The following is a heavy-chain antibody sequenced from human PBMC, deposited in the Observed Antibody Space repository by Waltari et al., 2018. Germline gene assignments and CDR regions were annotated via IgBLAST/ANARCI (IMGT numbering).Heavy chain of an antibody. Sequence: EVQLLDSGGGLVQPGGCLRLSCAASGFTFSSYAMSWVRQAPGKGLEWVSAISGSGASTYYADSVRGRFTISRDNSKNTLYLQMNSLRAEDTAIYYCAKTIVGEDWGQGTLVTVSS. J-gene: IGHJ4*02. D-gene: IGHD1-26*01. CDR3: AKTIVGED. CDR1: GFTFSSYA. CDR2: ISGSGAST. V-gene: IGHV3-23*01.